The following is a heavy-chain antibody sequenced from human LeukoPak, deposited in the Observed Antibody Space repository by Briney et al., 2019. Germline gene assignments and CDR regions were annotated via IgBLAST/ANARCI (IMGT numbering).Heavy chain of an antibody. V-gene: IGHV4-34*01. J-gene: IGHJ3*02. CDR1: GGSFSGYY. D-gene: IGHD2-21*02. CDR2: INHSGST. CDR3: ARGPSGGDSADAFDI. Sequence: PSETLSLTCAVYGGSFSGYYWSWIRQPPGKGLEWIGEINHSGSTNYNPSLKSRVTISVDTSKNQFSLKLSSVTAADTAVYYCARGPSGGDSADAFDIWGRGTMVTVSS.